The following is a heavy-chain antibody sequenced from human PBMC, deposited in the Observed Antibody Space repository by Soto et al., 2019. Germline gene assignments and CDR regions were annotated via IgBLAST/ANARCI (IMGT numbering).Heavy chain of an antibody. D-gene: IGHD1-26*01. CDR1: GGSFSDHF. CDR3: ARILVGAFDF. Sequence: QVQLQQWGAGLLKPSETLFLTCAVYGGSFSDHFWTWIRQSPGKGLEWIGDINHRGSTTNNPSLKSRVTLSLDTSKSQFSLSLSSVTAADTAVYYCARILVGAFDFWGQGALVTVSS. J-gene: IGHJ4*02. CDR2: INHRGST. V-gene: IGHV4-34*01.